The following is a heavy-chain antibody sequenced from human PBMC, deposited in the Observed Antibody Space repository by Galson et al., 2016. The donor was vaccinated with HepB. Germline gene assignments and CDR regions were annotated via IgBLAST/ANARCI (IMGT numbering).Heavy chain of an antibody. Sequence: SLRLSCAASGFTFSDAWMMWVRQAPGKGLEWVGRILSKAHGGTTHYAAPVKGRFTISSDDSENTMYLQMNSLKIEDTAIYYCTISDFSDYRGQGTLVTVSS. CDR2: ILSKAHGGTT. CDR1: GFTFSDAW. D-gene: IGHD4-11*01. J-gene: IGHJ4*02. V-gene: IGHV3-15*01. CDR3: TISDFSDY.